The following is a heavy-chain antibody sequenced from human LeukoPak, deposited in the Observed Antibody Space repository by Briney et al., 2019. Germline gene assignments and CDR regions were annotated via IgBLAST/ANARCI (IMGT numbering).Heavy chain of an antibody. CDR3: ARDTRPTDRSGYYHPDYFDY. CDR2: ISRSDSTI. J-gene: IGHJ4*02. CDR1: GLIFSQYE. Sequence: HPGGSLRLSCAASGLIFSQYEKKEVREAPGEGVEGVSYISRSDSTIYYAHSVRGRCPISRDNAKNTLSLQMNTLRAEDTAVYYWARDTRPTDRSGYYHPDYFDYWGQGTLVTVSS. D-gene: IGHD3-22*01. V-gene: IGHV3-48*03.